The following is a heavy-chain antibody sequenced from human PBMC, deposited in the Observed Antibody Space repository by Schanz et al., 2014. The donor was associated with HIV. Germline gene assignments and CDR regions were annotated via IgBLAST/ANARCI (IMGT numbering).Heavy chain of an antibody. CDR1: GFRFSSHA. J-gene: IGHJ3*01. CDR3: AREGESSGRAGLFDL. CDR2: ISISGETT. V-gene: IGHV3-23*01. D-gene: IGHD6-19*01. Sequence: EVQLLESGGGLVQPGESLRLSCAVSGFRFSSHAMTWVRQAPGKGLEWVSGISISGETTYYADSVKGRFAISREDSKNTVHLQMDSLRPEDTAVYYCAREGESSGRAGLFDLWGQGAMVTVSS.